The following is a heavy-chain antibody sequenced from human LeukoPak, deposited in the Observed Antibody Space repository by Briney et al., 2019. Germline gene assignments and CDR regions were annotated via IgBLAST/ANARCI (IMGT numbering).Heavy chain of an antibody. CDR2: INPNSGGT. CDR1: GYTFTGYY. Sequence: ASVKVSCKASGYTFTGYYMHWVRQAPGQGLEWMGWINPNSGGTNYAQKFQGRVTMTRDTSISTAYMELSRLRSEDTAVYYCARELNDYGDYYYGMDVWGLGTTVIVS. CDR3: ARELNDYGDYYYGMDV. V-gene: IGHV1-2*02. D-gene: IGHD4-17*01. J-gene: IGHJ6*02.